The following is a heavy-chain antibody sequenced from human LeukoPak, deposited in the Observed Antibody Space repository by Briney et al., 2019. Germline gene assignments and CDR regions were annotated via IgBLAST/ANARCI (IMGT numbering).Heavy chain of an antibody. CDR2: ISTSGSI. V-gene: IGHV4-61*02. D-gene: IGHD3-16*01. Sequence: SETLSLTCTVSGGSISSGTYYWGYIRQPAGKGLEWIGRISTSGSINYNPSLKSRVSISVDTSNQQFSLQLSSVTAADTAVYYCARGITSDAFDIWGQGTMVTVSS. J-gene: IGHJ3*02. CDR3: ARGITSDAFDI. CDR1: GGSISSGTYY.